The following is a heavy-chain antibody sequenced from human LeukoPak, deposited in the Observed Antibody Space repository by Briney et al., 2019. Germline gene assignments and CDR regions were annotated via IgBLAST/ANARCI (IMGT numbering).Heavy chain of an antibody. CDR1: GYSISSGYY. Sequence: TASETLSLTCAVSGYSISSGYYWGWIRQPPGKGLEWIGSIYHSGSTYYNPSLKSRVTISVDTSKNQFSLKLSSVTAADTVVYYCARHLMYGHCSGGSCHSGFDPWGQGTLVTVSS. CDR3: ARHLMYGHCSGGSCHSGFDP. D-gene: IGHD2-15*01. J-gene: IGHJ5*02. CDR2: IYHSGST. V-gene: IGHV4-38-2*01.